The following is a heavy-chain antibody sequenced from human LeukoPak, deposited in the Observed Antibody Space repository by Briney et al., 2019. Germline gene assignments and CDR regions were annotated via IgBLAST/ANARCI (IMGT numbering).Heavy chain of an antibody. CDR2: ISGSSGST. J-gene: IGHJ4*02. V-gene: IGHV3-23*01. CDR3: AKGTSLWLILIDY. CDR1: GFTFSSYA. Sequence: PGGSLRLSCAVSGFTFSSYAMSWVRQAPGKGLEWVSAISGSSGSTYYAGSVKGRFTISRDNSKNTLYLQMNSLRAEDTAVYYCAKGTSLWLILIDYWGQGTLVTVSS. D-gene: IGHD5-18*01.